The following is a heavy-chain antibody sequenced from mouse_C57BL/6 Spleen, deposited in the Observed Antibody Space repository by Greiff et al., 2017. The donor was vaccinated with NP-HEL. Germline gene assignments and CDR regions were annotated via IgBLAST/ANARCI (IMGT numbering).Heavy chain of an antibody. CDR1: GYTFTDYY. V-gene: IGHV1-26*01. CDR3: ASGLLPYYFDY. D-gene: IGHD2-10*01. CDR2: INPNNGGT. J-gene: IGHJ2*01. Sequence: VQLQQSGPELVKPGASVKISCKASGYTFTDYYMNWVKQSHGKSLEWIGDINPNNGGTSYNQKFKGKATLTVDKSSSTAYMGLRSLTSEDSAVYYCASGLLPYYFDYWGQGTTLTVSS.